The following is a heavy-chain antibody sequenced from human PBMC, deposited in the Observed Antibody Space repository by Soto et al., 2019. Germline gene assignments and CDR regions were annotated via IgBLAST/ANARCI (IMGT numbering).Heavy chain of an antibody. CDR3: ARMNADTDCHDYAMDV. J-gene: IGHJ6*02. CDR1: GFSLSNGRMG. D-gene: IGHD2-21*02. CDR2: FFSDVER. V-gene: IGHV2-26*03. Sequence: QVTLKESGPVLVKPTETLTLTCTISGFSLSNGRMGVSRIRQPPGRALKWLAHFFSDVERSYSTSMQSRLTMSQDTSGPQVVLTMTNMDPQDTCTFFCARMNADTDCHDYAMDVWGAGTPVTVSS.